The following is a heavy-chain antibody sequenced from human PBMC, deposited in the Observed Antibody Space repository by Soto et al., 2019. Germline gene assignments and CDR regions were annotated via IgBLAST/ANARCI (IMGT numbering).Heavy chain of an antibody. CDR1: GFTFSSYS. CDR2: ISSSSSTI. Sequence: GGSLRLSCAASGFTFSSYSMNWVRQAPGKGLEWVSYISSSSSTIYYADSVKGRFTISRDNAKNSLYLQMNSLRDEDTAVYYCAGGSYSPYYYYGMDVWGQGTTVTVSS. J-gene: IGHJ6*02. V-gene: IGHV3-48*02. CDR3: AGGSYSPYYYYGMDV. D-gene: IGHD1-26*01.